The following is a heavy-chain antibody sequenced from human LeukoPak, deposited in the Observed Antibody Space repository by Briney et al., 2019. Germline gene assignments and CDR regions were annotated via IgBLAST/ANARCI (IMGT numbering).Heavy chain of an antibody. CDR3: ARADGGNTEIDY. Sequence: PSETLSLTCTVSGGSISSSSYYWGWIRQPPGKGLEWIGYIYYSGSTNYNPSLKSRVTISVDTSKNQFSLKLSSVTAADTAVYYCARADGGNTEIDYWGQGTLVTVSS. V-gene: IGHV4-61*05. CDR1: GGSISSSSYY. J-gene: IGHJ4*02. D-gene: IGHD4-23*01. CDR2: IYYSGST.